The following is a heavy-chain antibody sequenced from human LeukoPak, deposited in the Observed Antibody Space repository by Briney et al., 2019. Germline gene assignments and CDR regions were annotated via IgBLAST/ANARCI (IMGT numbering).Heavy chain of an antibody. D-gene: IGHD6-19*01. CDR2: IYTSGST. CDR3: ARSPLSGYSSGWSRQSGWFDP. V-gene: IGHV4-61*02. Sequence: SQTLSLTCTVSGGSISSGSYYWSWIRQPAGKGMEWIGRIYTSGSTNYNPSLKSRVTISVDTSKNQFSLKLSSVTAADTAVYYCARSPLSGYSSGWSRQSGWFDPWGQGTLVTVSS. CDR1: GGSISSGSYY. J-gene: IGHJ5*02.